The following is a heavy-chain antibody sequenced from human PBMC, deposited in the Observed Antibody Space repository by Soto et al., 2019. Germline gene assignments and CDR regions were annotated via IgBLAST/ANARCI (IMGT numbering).Heavy chain of an antibody. CDR1: GYTFTSYG. CDR3: AREILSPDFYFHGMDV. J-gene: IGHJ6*02. CDR2: ISAKKGNT. D-gene: IGHD2-15*01. Sequence: QGQLVQSGAEVKKPGASVKVSCKASGYTFTSYGISWVRQAPGQGLEWMGWISAKKGNTKYAQKFQGRVPMTTDTSTSTAYMELRSLRSDDTAVYYCAREILSPDFYFHGMDVWGQGTTVTVSS. V-gene: IGHV1-18*04.